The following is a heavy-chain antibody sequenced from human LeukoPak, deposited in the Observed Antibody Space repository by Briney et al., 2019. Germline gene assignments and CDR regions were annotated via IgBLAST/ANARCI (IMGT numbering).Heavy chain of an antibody. V-gene: IGHV3-74*01. D-gene: IGHD3-10*01. CDR3: TRGGYYGSGSYYPYYYGMDV. Sequence: GGSLRLSCAASGFTFSSYWMHWVRQAPGKGLVWVSRINSDGSSTSYADSVKGRFTISRDNAKNTLYLQMNSLRVEDTAVYYCTRGGYYGSGSYYPYYYGMDVWGQGXTVTVSS. CDR2: INSDGSST. CDR1: GFTFSSYW. J-gene: IGHJ6*02.